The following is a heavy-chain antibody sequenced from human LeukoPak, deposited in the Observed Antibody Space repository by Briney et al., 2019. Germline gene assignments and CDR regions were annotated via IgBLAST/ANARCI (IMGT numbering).Heavy chain of an antibody. V-gene: IGHV1-8*01. CDR2: MNPNSGNT. J-gene: IGHJ5*02. Sequence: ASVKVSCKASGYTFTSYDINWVRQATGQGLEWMGWMNPNSGNTGYAQKFQGRVTMTRNTSISTAYMELSSLRSEDTAVYYCARVSHSCSTSCCGQNWFDPWGQGTLVTVSS. D-gene: IGHD2-2*01. CDR3: ARVSHSCSTSCCGQNWFDP. CDR1: GYTFTSYD.